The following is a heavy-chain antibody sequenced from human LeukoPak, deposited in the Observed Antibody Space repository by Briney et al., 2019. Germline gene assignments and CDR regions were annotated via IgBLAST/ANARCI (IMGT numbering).Heavy chain of an antibody. CDR2: ISWNSGSI. J-gene: IGHJ4*02. CDR1: GFTFDDYA. D-gene: IGHD6-19*01. Sequence: GGSLRLSCAASGFTFDDYAMPWVRHAPGKGLEWVSGISWNSGSIGYADSVKGRFTISRDNAKNSLYLQMNSLRAEDTALYYCAKDIRQWLEYYFDYWGQGTLVTVSS. CDR3: AKDIRQWLEYYFDY. V-gene: IGHV3-9*01.